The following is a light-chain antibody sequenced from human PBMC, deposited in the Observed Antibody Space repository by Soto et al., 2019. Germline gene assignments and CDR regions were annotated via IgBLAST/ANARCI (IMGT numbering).Light chain of an antibody. CDR3: QSYDSSLSGYV. CDR1: SSNIGAGYE. V-gene: IGLV1-40*01. Sequence: QSVLTQPPSVSEAPGPRVTLSCTGSSSNIGAGYEAHWYQQVPGTAPKLLIYENNNRPSGVPDRFSGSKSGTSASLAITGLQAEDEAEYYCQSYDSSLSGYVFGTGTKVTVL. CDR2: ENN. J-gene: IGLJ1*01.